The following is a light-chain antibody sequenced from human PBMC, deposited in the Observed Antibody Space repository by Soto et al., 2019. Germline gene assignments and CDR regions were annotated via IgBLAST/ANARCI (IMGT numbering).Light chain of an antibody. J-gene: IGLJ1*01. CDR2: DTS. CDR3: LLFYRGVLYV. CDR1: TGAVTSGHY. V-gene: IGLV7-46*01. Sequence: QAVVTQEPSLTVSPGGTVTLTCGSSTGAVTSGHYPYWFQQKPGQAPRTLIYDTSNNLSWTPARFSGSLLGFKAALTLSCAQHEDEAEYYGLLFYRGVLYVFGTGTKLTVL.